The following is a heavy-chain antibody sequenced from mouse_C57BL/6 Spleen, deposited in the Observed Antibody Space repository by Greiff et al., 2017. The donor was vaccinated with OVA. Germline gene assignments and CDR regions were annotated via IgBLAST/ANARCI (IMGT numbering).Heavy chain of an antibody. CDR1: GYTFTDYY. V-gene: IGHV1-26*01. CDR2: INPNNGGT. CDR3: SRFWSYAMDY. Sequence: EVQLQQSGPELVKPGASVKISCKASGYTFTDYYMNWVKQSHGKSLEWIGDINPNNGGTSYNQKFKGKATLTVDKSSSTAYMELRSLTSEDSAVYYCSRFWSYAMDYWGQGTSVTVSS. J-gene: IGHJ4*01.